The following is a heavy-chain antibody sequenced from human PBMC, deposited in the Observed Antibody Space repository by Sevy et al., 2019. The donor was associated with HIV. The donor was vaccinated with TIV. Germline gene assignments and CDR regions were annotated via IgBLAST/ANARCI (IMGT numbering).Heavy chain of an antibody. CDR1: GFTFNFHG. J-gene: IGHJ5*02. CDR3: ARETDNSARWLDP. CDR2: IWHDGSNK. V-gene: IGHV3-30*02. Sequence: GGSLRLSCAASGFTFNFHGMHWVRQAPGKGLEWVAFIWHDGSNKYMADSVKGRFTISRDNSKNTLFLQMNSLTVEDTAFYYCARETDNSARWLDPWGQGTLVTVSS. D-gene: IGHD4-4*01.